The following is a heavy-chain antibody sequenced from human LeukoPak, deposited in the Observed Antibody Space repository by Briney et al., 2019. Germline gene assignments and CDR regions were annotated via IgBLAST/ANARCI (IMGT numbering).Heavy chain of an antibody. D-gene: IGHD2-2*01. CDR3: ATYCSSTSCYRTRYMDV. Sequence: PGGSLRLSCAASGFTFSSYGMHWVRQAPGKGLEWLSYIGSSGSTKYYADSVKGRFTISRDNAENSLYLQMNSLRAEDTAVYYCATYCSSTSCYRTRYMDVWGQGATVTVSS. CDR2: IGSSGSTK. V-gene: IGHV3-48*04. CDR1: GFTFSSYG. J-gene: IGHJ6*02.